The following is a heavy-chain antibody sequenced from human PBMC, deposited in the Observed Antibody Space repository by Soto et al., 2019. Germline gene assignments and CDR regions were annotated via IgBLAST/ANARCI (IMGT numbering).Heavy chain of an antibody. CDR1: GGTFSSYA. V-gene: IGHV1-69*13. J-gene: IGHJ4*02. CDR3: ARGRGVRWPKEAYYFDY. D-gene: IGHD4-17*01. Sequence: AASVKVSCKASGGTFSSYAISWVRQAPGQGLEWMGGIIPIFGTANYAQKFQGRVTITADESTSTASMELGSLRSEDTAVYYCARGRGVRWPKEAYYFDYWGQGTLVTVSS. CDR2: IIPIFGTA.